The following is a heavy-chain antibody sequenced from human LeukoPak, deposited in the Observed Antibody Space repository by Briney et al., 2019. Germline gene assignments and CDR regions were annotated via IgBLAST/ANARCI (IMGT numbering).Heavy chain of an antibody. CDR2: IYMSGST. Sequence: PSETLSLTCTVSVGSISTGNYYYSWIRQSAGKGVEWIGNIYMSGSTRYNPSLMGRVAMSVDTLKNQFSLKIASATAADTAVYYCARDWGIAAATPYYFDHWGQGILVTVSS. J-gene: IGHJ4*02. CDR1: VGSISTGNYY. CDR3: ARDWGIAAATPYYFDH. V-gene: IGHV4-61*09. D-gene: IGHD6-13*01.